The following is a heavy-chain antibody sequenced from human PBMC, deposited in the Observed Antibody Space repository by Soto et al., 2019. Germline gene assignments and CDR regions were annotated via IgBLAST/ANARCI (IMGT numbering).Heavy chain of an antibody. D-gene: IGHD2-2*01. CDR1: GGTFSSYT. CDR2: IIPILGIA. CDR3: ARSNCSSTSCYEYYYYYYMDV. V-gene: IGHV1-69*02. J-gene: IGHJ6*03. Sequence: SVKVSCKASGGTFSSYTISWLRQAPGQGLEWMGRIIPILGIANYAQKFQGRVTITADKSTSTAYMELSSLRSEDTAVYYCARSNCSSTSCYEYYYYYYMDVWGKGTTVNVSS.